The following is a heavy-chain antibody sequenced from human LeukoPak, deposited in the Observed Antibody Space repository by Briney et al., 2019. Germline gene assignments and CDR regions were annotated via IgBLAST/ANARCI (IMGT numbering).Heavy chain of an antibody. CDR1: GFSVSSNY. CDR2: IYTGGNT. Sequence: GRSLRLSCAASGFSVSSNYMSWVRQAPGKGLEWVSLIYTGGNTYHADSVRGRFTLSRDNSKNTVYLQMNSLRVEDTAMYYCASISDLLFYFDSWGQGTLVTVSS. J-gene: IGHJ4*02. V-gene: IGHV3-66*01. CDR3: ASISDLLFYFDS.